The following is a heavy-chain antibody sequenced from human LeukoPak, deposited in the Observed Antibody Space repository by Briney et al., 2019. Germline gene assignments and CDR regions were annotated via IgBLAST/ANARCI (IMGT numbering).Heavy chain of an antibody. D-gene: IGHD3-3*01. J-gene: IGHJ4*02. V-gene: IGHV3-21*01. CDR1: GFTFSSYS. CDR2: ISSSSSYI. CDR3: ATLVTIPHFFDY. Sequence: PGGSLRLSCAASGFTFSSYSMNWVRQAPGKGLEWVSSISSSSSYIYYADSVKGRFTISRDNAKNSLYLQMNSLRAEDTAVYYCATLVTIPHFFDYWGQGTLVTVSS.